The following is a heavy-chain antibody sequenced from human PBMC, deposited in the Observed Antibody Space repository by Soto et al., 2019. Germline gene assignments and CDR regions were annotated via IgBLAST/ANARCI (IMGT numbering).Heavy chain of an antibody. V-gene: IGHV3-23*01. CDR2: VSSGGGT. D-gene: IGHD2-15*01. Sequence: EVELLESGGGLVQPEGSLRLSCAASGFTFSTYAMGWVRQAPGKGLEWVSVVSSGGGTHYADSVKGRFTVARDNSKNTLTLQMNSLRAKDTAVDDCAKRRGAGGHFDYWGQGALVTVSS. CDR1: GFTFSTYA. J-gene: IGHJ4*02. CDR3: AKRRGAGGHFDY.